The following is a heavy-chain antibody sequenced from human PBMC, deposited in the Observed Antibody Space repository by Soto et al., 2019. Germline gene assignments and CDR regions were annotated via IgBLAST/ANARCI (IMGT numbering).Heavy chain of an antibody. CDR2: ISGSGGNT. CDR1: GFTFSSYA. CDR3: ANGRSAGAYYYGSGRH. D-gene: IGHD3-10*01. V-gene: IGHV3-23*01. Sequence: AGSLRLSCAVSGFTFSSYAMSWVRQAPGKGLEWVSSISGSGGNTYNADSVKGRFTIYRDNSKNTLYLQMNSLRDEDTAVYYCANGRSAGAYYYGSGRHWGQGTLVTVSS. J-gene: IGHJ4*02.